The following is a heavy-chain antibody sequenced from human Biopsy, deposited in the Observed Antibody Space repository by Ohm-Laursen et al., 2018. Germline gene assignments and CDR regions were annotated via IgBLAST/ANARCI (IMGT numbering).Heavy chain of an antibody. CDR3: AKERRGWYPER. V-gene: IGHV3-30*18. CDR2: ITHDGSKT. CDR1: GFTFSDYA. D-gene: IGHD6-19*01. J-gene: IGHJ4*02. Sequence: RSLRLSCAASGFTFSDYAMHWARQAPGKGLEWVTIITHDGSKTYYADSVEGRFTITRDQFKSTVYLQLNSLRTEDTAIYYCAKERRGWYPERWGQGTLVTVSS.